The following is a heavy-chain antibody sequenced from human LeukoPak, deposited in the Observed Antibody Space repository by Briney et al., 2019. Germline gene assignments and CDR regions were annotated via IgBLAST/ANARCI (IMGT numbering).Heavy chain of an antibody. CDR2: ISDSGDST. V-gene: IGHV3-23*01. Sequence: SGGSLRLSCAASGLAFSSQAMGWVRQAPGKGLEWVSVISDSGDSTYYADSVKGRFTISRDNSKNTLYLQMNGLRAEDTAIYYCAKDARRSSGWYFFDHWGQGTLVTVSS. J-gene: IGHJ4*02. D-gene: IGHD6-19*01. CDR3: AKDARRSSGWYFFDH. CDR1: GLAFSSQA.